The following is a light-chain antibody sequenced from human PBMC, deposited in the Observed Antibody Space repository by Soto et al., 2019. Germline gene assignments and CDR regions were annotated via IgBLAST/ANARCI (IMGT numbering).Light chain of an antibody. CDR3: QQRINWPRT. CDR2: DAS. J-gene: IGKJ1*01. Sequence: EIVLTQSPAALSLSPGERATLSCRASQSVSSYLGWYQQKPGQAPRLLIYDASNRATGIPARFSGSGSGTDFTLTISSLEPEDSAVYYCQQRINWPRTFGQGTKVEIK. CDR1: QSVSSY. V-gene: IGKV3-11*01.